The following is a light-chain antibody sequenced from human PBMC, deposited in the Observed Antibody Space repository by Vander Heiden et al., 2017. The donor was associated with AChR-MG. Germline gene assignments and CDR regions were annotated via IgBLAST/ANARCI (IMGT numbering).Light chain of an antibody. CDR3: QQYNNGPPMYT. Sequence: IVMPQSPATLSVSPGERATLSCRASQSVSSNFAWYQQKPGQAPRLLIYGASTRATGIPARFSGSGSGTEFTLTISSLQSEDFAVYYCQQYNNGPPMYTFGQGTKLEIK. J-gene: IGKJ2*01. V-gene: IGKV3-15*01. CDR2: GAS. CDR1: QSVSSN.